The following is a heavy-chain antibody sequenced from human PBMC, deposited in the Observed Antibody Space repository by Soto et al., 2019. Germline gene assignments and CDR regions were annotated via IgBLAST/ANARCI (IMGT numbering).Heavy chain of an antibody. D-gene: IGHD1-26*01. CDR2: ISGDGNDK. J-gene: IGHJ4*02. CDR1: GFIFRNFG. Sequence: QVQLVESGGGVVQPGRSLRLSCAASGFIFRNFGMHWVRRAPGKGLEWVATISGDGNDKYHPDSMKGRFTISRDNFNNTLYLQLNSLRPEDTAVYHCVQGASTAHQPLDSWGQGVLVTVSS. CDR3: VQGASTAHQPLDS. V-gene: IGHV3-30*03.